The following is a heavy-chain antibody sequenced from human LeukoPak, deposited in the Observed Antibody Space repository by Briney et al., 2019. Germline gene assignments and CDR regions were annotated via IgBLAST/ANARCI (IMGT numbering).Heavy chain of an antibody. D-gene: IGHD1-26*01. CDR3: ARPSSGTYYGMDV. Sequence: GESLKISCKGSGYRFTSYWIAWVRQMPGKGLEWMGTIYPDDSETRYSPSSQGQVTISADKSISTAYLQWSTLEASDTATYYCARPSSGTYYGMDVWGQGTMVTVSS. V-gene: IGHV5-51*01. CDR2: IYPDDSET. J-gene: IGHJ6*02. CDR1: GYRFTSYW.